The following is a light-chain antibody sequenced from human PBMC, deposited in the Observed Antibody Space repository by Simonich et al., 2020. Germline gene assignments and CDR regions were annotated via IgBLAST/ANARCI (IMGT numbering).Light chain of an antibody. V-gene: IGLV6-57*03. CDR1: SGSIASNY. J-gene: IGLJ3*02. Sequence: NFMLTQPHSVSESPGKTVTISCPRSSGSIASNYVQCYQQRPGSDPTTVIYEDNQRPAGVPDRFSGSIDSSSNSASLTISGLKTEEEADYYCQSYDSSNQVFGGGTKLTVL. CDR3: QSYDSSNQV. CDR2: EDN.